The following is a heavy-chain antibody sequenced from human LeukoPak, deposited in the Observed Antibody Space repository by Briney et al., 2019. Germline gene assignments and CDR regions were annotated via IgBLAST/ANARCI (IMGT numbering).Heavy chain of an antibody. D-gene: IGHD5-12*01. J-gene: IGHJ5*02. Sequence: ASVKVSCKVFRYTLTEICIHWVRQAPGKGLEWMGGLDPEDGETINAEKFQARVTLTEDTSRDTAYMELSSLRSEDTAVYDCATTGPVTVATTGWFDTWGQGTLVTVSS. CDR2: LDPEDGET. CDR3: ATTGPVTVATTGWFDT. V-gene: IGHV1-24*01. CDR1: RYTLTEIC.